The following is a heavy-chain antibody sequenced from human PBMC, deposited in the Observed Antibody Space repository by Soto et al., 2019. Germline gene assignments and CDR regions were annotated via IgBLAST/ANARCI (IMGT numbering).Heavy chain of an antibody. CDR2: MNPNSGNT. V-gene: IGHV1-8*01. D-gene: IGHD2-21*01. CDR3: ARSDGYNFNWLDS. J-gene: IGHJ5*01. CDR1: GYTFATYD. Sequence: QVQLVQSGAEVNTPGASVKVSCKASGYTFATYDNNWVRQAPGQGLEWMGWMNPNSGNTGYAQKFQGRLTMTRDTALSVAHMELSSLRNEDTAVYYCARSDGYNFNWLDSWGQGTLVTVSA.